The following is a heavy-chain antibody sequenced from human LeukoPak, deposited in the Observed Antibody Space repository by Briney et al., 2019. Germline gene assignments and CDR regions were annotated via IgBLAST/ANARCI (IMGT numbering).Heavy chain of an antibody. V-gene: IGHV3-23*01. CDR3: ARYYYGSGTSFDP. CDR2: ISGSGGRT. J-gene: IGHJ5*02. CDR1: GFSFSTYG. Sequence: PGGSLRLSCAASGFSFSTYGMSWVRQAPGKGLEWVSAISGSGGRTNYADSVKGRFTFSRDNSKNMLYLQMNSLRAEDTAVFYCARYYYGSGTSFDPWGQGTLVTVSS. D-gene: IGHD3-10*01.